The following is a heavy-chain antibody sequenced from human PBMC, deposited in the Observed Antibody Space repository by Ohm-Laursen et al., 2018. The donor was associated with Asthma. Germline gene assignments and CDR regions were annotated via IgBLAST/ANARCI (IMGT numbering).Heavy chain of an antibody. CDR1: GYTLTELS. V-gene: IGHV1-24*01. Sequence: GSSVKVSCKVSGYTLTELSMHWVRQAPGKGLEWMGGFDPEDGETIYAQKFQGRVTMTEDTSTDTAYMELSSLRSEDTAVYYCATDIRQEKVGATSHDAFDIWGQGTMVTVSS. CDR2: FDPEDGET. D-gene: IGHD1-26*01. CDR3: ATDIRQEKVGATSHDAFDI. J-gene: IGHJ3*02.